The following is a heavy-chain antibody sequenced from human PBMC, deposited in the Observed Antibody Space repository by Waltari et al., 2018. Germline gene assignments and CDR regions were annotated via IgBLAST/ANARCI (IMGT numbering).Heavy chain of an antibody. CDR1: GGSISSYY. D-gene: IGHD6-19*01. Sequence: QVQLQESGQGLVKPSETLSLTCTVSGGSISSYYWSWIRQPAGKGLEWIGRIYTSGSTNYNPSLKSRVTMSVDTSKNQFSLKLSSVTAADTAVYYCAKEAQDSSGEYYFDYWGQGTLVTVSS. V-gene: IGHV4-4*07. J-gene: IGHJ4*02. CDR3: AKEAQDSSGEYYFDY. CDR2: IYTSGST.